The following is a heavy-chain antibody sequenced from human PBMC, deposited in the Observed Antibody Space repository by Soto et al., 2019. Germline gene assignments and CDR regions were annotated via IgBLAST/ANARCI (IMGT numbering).Heavy chain of an antibody. V-gene: IGHV4-4*02. CDR3: ARAGTAARFDP. CDR1: GGSISSRNW. CDR2: IYHSGST. J-gene: IGHJ5*02. Sequence: QVQLQESGPGLVKPSGTLSLTCAVSGGSISSRNWWSWVRQPPKKGLEWIGEIYHSGSTNYNPSLKGXATPSXXKSKNQFSLKLSSVTAADTAVYYCARAGTAARFDPWGQGTLVTVSS. D-gene: IGHD1-1*01.